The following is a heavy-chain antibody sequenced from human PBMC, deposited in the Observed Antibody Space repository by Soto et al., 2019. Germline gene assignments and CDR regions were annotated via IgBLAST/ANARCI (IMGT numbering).Heavy chain of an antibody. Sequence: QVTLKESGPVLVKPTEPLTLTCTVSGFSLSNARMGVSWIRQPPGKALEWLAHIFSNDEKSYSTSLKSRLTISKDTSKSQVVLTMTNMDPVDTATYYCARTPPVFRLHSGYDPYYFDYWGQGTLVTVSS. V-gene: IGHV2-26*01. CDR1: GFSLSNARMG. J-gene: IGHJ4*02. D-gene: IGHD5-12*01. CDR2: IFSNDEK. CDR3: ARTPPVFRLHSGYDPYYFDY.